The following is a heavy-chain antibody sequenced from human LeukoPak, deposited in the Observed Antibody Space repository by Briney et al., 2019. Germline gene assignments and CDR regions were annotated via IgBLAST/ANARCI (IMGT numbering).Heavy chain of an antibody. J-gene: IGHJ4*02. CDR1: GYTFTSYG. D-gene: IGHD4-23*01. Sequence: ASVTVSFKASGYTFTSYGISWVRQAPGQGLEWMGWISAYNGNTNYAQKLQGRVTMTTDASTSTAYMELRSLRSDDTAVYYCARDGSHDYGGNSYGYWGQGTLVTVSS. V-gene: IGHV1-18*01. CDR2: ISAYNGNT. CDR3: ARDGSHDYGGNSYGY.